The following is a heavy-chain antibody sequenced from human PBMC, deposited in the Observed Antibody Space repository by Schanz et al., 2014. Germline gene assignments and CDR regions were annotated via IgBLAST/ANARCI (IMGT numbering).Heavy chain of an antibody. CDR3: ARRYSSGWYEFDY. D-gene: IGHD6-19*01. Sequence: QLQLVQSGAEVKKPGASVKVSCTASGYTFTSYYMHWVRQAPGQGLEWMGIINPSGGSTSYAQKFQGRVPMTRDGSTSTGYMSLSSLRSEDTAVCFCARRYSSGWYEFDYWGQGTRVTVSS. V-gene: IGHV1-46*03. J-gene: IGHJ4*02. CDR1: GYTFTSYY. CDR2: INPSGGST.